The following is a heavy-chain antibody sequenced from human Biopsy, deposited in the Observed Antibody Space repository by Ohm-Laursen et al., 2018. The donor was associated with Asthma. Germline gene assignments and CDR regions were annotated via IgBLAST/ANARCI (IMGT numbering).Heavy chain of an antibody. V-gene: IGHV1-69*13. CDR1: GGTFNTYV. CDR3: ARKAGSCISRTCYSLAF. D-gene: IGHD2-2*01. Sequence: SVKVSCKSLGGTFNTYVIGWVRQAPGQGLEWMGGINSVFGTTTYPQKFQDRVTINADDSTSTVYMELSSLRSEDTAVYYCARKAGSCISRTCYSLAFWGQGTLVTVSS. J-gene: IGHJ4*02. CDR2: INSVFGTT.